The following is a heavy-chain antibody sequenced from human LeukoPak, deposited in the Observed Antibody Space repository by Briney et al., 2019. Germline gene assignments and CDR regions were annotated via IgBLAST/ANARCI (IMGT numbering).Heavy chain of an antibody. J-gene: IGHJ4*02. Sequence: SETLSLTCTVSGGSTSSGSYYWSWIRQPAGKGLEWIGRIYTSGSTNYNPSLKSRVTISVDTSKNQFSLKLSSVTAADTAVYYCARASWFGESTTDYWGQGTLVTVSS. CDR1: GGSTSSGSYY. CDR2: IYTSGST. D-gene: IGHD3-10*01. CDR3: ARASWFGESTTDY. V-gene: IGHV4-61*02.